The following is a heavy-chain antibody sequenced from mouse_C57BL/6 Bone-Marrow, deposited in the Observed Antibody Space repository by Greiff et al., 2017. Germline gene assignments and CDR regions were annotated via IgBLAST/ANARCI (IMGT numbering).Heavy chain of an antibody. J-gene: IGHJ2*01. V-gene: IGHV1-81*01. Sequence: QVQLQQSGAELARPGASVKLSCKASGYTFTSYGISWVKQRTGQGLEWIGEIYPRSGNTYYNEKFKGKATLTADKSSSTAYMELSSLTSEDSAVYFCARSGNDYDENYWGQGTTLTVSS. CDR1: GYTFTSYG. CDR2: IYPRSGNT. CDR3: ARSGNDYDENY. D-gene: IGHD2-4*01.